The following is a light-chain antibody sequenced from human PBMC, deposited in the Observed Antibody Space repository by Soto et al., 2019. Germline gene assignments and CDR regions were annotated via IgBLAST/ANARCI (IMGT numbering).Light chain of an antibody. CDR2: AAY. J-gene: IGKJ5*01. CDR1: QSISRY. CDR3: KQNFNTLIT. Sequence: DIQMTQSPSSLSASVGDRVTITCRASQSISRYLNWYQQQPGKAHKLLIYAAYSLQRGVQSRFSGSGSGTDFTLTIRSLQPEDFATYYCKQNFNTLITFGQGTRLEIK. V-gene: IGKV1-39*01.